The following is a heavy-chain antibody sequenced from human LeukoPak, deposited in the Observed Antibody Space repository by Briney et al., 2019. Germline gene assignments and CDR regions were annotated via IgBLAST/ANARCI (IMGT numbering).Heavy chain of an antibody. J-gene: IGHJ4*02. V-gene: IGHV3-21*01. Sequence: PGGSLRLSCVSSGFTFSIYTMNWVRQAPGKGLEWVSSISGSSSDIYYADSVKGRLTISRDNAKNSLYLRMNSLRVEDTAVYYCARGSFYFDYWVQATLVTVSS. CDR2: ISGSSSDI. CDR3: ARGSFYFDY. CDR1: GFTFSIYT.